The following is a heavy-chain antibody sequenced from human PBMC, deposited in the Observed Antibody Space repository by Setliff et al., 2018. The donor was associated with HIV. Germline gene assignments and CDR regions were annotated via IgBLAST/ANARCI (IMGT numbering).Heavy chain of an antibody. CDR2: INSASGGT. CDR3: ARDYLHVFDI. V-gene: IGHV1-2*02. J-gene: IGHJ3*02. CDR1: GYTFTDYY. Sequence: ASVKVSCKASGYTFTDYYIHWVRQAPGQWLEWMGWINSASGGTNYAQNLQGRVTVTRDTSINTAYVELNSLKSDDTAVYYCARDYLHVFDIWGQGTMVTVSS.